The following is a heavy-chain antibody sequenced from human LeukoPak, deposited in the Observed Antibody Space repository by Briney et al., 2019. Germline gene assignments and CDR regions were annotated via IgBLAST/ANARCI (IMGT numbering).Heavy chain of an antibody. D-gene: IGHD2-15*01. J-gene: IGHJ5*02. CDR2: FYYSGST. CDR1: GGSISSYY. V-gene: IGHV4-59*01. CDR3: ARSRRGYCSGGSCLNWFDP. Sequence: SETLSLTCTAAGGSISSYYWSWIRQPAWKGLQWIRYFYYSGSTNYNPSLKSRVTISVDTSTNQFSLKLSSVTAADTAVYYCARSRRGYCSGGSCLNWFDPWGQGTLVTVSS.